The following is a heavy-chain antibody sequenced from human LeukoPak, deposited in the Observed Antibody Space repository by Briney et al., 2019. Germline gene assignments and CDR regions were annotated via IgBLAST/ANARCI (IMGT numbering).Heavy chain of an antibody. CDR2: IKSKTDGGTA. Sequence: GGSLRLSCAASGFTFSNAWMSWVRQAPGKGLEWVGRIKSKTDGGTADYAAPVKGRFTISRDDSKNTLYLQMNSLKTEDTAVYYCTTSACTNGVCYTSVDYWGQGALVTVSS. CDR1: GFTFSNAW. J-gene: IGHJ4*02. D-gene: IGHD2-8*01. V-gene: IGHV3-15*01. CDR3: TTSACTNGVCYTSVDY.